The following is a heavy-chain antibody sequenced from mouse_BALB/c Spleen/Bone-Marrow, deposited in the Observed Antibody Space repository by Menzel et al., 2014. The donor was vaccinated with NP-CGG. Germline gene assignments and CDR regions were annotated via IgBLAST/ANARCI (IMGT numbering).Heavy chain of an antibody. J-gene: IGHJ2*01. CDR1: GYTFTSYW. Sequence: QVQLQQSGAELVRPGTPVKLSCKASGYTFTSYWMNWVKQRPGRGLEWIGRIGPSDSETHYNQKFKDKATLTVDKSSSTAYIQLSSLTSEDSAVYYCARWGAYFDYWGQGTTLTVSS. V-gene: IGHV1-61*01. CDR2: IGPSDSET. CDR3: ARWGAYFDY.